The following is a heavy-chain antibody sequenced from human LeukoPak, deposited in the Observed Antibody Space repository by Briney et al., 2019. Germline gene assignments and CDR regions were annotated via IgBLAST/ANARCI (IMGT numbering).Heavy chain of an antibody. CDR2: IYYSGST. J-gene: IGHJ4*02. V-gene: IGHV4-39*07. CDR3: ARKVAGIFDY. D-gene: IGHD6-19*01. CDR1: GGSISSSSYY. Sequence: PSETLSLTCTVSGGSISSSSYYWGWIRQPPGKGLEWIGSIYYSGSTYYNPSLKSRVTISVDTSKNQFSLKLSSVTAADTAVYYCARKVAGIFDYWGQGTLVTVSS.